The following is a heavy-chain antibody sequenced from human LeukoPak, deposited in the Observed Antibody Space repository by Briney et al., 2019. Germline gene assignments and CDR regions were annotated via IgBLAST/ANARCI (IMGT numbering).Heavy chain of an antibody. CDR1: GFTFSDYY. D-gene: IGHD6-19*01. CDR2: ISYDGSNK. J-gene: IGHJ4*02. CDR3: AKTRAIAVAGEFDY. Sequence: GGSLRLSCAASGFTFSDYYMSWIRQAPGKGLEWVAVISYDGSNKYYADSVKGRFTISRDNSKNTLYLQMNSLRAEDTAVYYCAKTRAIAVAGEFDYWGQGTLVTVSS. V-gene: IGHV3-30*18.